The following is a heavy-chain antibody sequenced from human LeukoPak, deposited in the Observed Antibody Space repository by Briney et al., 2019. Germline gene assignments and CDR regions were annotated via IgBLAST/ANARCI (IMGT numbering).Heavy chain of an antibody. D-gene: IGHD3-10*01. CDR1: GYTFTSYD. CDR2: MNPNSGNT. CDR3: ARDRVMVRGVIFDP. Sequence: ASVKVSCKASGYTFTSYDISWVRQATGQGLEWMGWMNPNSGNTGYAQKFQGRVTMTRNTSISTAYMELSSLRSEDTAVYYCARDRVMVRGVIFDPWGQGTLVTVSS. J-gene: IGHJ5*02. V-gene: IGHV1-8*01.